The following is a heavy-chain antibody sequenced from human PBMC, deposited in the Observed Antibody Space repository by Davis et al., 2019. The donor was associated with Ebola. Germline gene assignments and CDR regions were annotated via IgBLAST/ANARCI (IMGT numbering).Heavy chain of an antibody. D-gene: IGHD6-6*01. CDR3: TSLIEYSSSQRGY. V-gene: IGHV3-73*01. CDR2: IRSKANSYAT. CDR1: GFTFSGSA. Sequence: PGGSLRLSCAASGFTFSGSAMHWVRQASGKGLEWVGRIRSKANSYATAYAASVKGRFTISRDDSKNTAYLQMNSLKAEDTAVYYCTSLIEYSSSQRGYWGQGTLVTVSS. J-gene: IGHJ4*02.